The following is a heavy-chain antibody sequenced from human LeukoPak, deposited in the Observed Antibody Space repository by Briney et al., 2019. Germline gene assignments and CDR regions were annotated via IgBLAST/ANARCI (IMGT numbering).Heavy chain of an antibody. CDR3: ARGRGDSSSWYFDY. J-gene: IGHJ4*02. Sequence: GGSLRLSCAASGFTFSNFWMTWVRQAPGKGLEWVANVKQDGSEKSCVDSVKGRFTISRDNAKNSLNPQMNSLRVEDTAVYYCARGRGDSSSWYFDYWGQGTLVTVSS. CDR1: GFTFSNFW. V-gene: IGHV3-7*01. CDR2: VKQDGSEK. D-gene: IGHD6-13*01.